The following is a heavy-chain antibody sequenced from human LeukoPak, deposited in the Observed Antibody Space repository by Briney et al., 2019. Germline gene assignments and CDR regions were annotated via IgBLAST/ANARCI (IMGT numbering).Heavy chain of an antibody. J-gene: IGHJ5*02. D-gene: IGHD3-10*01. Sequence: SVKVSCKASGGTFSSYAISWVRQAPGQGLEWMGGIIPIFGTANYAQKFQGRVTITTDESTSTAYMELSSLRSEDTAVYYCARVWSRELRAPDWFDPWGQGTLVTASS. CDR3: ARVWSRELRAPDWFDP. CDR2: IIPIFGTA. V-gene: IGHV1-69*05. CDR1: GGTFSSYA.